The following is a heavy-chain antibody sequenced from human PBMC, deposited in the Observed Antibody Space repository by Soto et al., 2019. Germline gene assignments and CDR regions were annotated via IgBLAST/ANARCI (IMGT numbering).Heavy chain of an antibody. Sequence: QVQLVQSGAEVKKPGASVKVSCKASGYTFTSYDINWVRQATGQGLEWMGWISAYNGNTNYAQKLQGRVTMTTDTSTSTAYMELRSLRSDDTAVYYCARDPGVVGATDPFDYWGQGTLVTVSS. D-gene: IGHD1-26*01. CDR1: GYTFTSYD. V-gene: IGHV1-18*01. CDR2: ISAYNGNT. J-gene: IGHJ4*02. CDR3: ARDPGVVGATDPFDY.